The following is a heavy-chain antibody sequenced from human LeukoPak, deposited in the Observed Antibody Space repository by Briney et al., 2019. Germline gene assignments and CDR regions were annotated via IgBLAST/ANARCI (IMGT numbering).Heavy chain of an antibody. CDR2: IKQDGSEK. J-gene: IGHJ6*02. CDR3: ARDQFYYYYGMDV. Sequence: GGSLRLSCAASGFTFSSYWMSWVRQAPGKGREWVANIKQDGSEKYYVDSVKGRFTISRDNVKNSLYLQMNSLRAEDTAVYYCARDQFYYYYGMDVWGQGTTVTVSS. CDR1: GFTFSSYW. V-gene: IGHV3-7*01.